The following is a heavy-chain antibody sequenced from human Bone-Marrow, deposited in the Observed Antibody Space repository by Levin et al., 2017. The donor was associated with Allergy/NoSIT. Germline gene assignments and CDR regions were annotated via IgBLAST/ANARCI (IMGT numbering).Heavy chain of an antibody. D-gene: IGHD3-3*01. CDR1: GFTFSSYS. Sequence: PGGSLRLSCAASGFTFSSYSMNWVRQAPGKGLEWVSSISSSSSYIYYADSVKGRFTISRDNAKNSLYLQMNSLRAEDTAVYYCARVSVEWALWSGYLLCDYWGQGTLVTVSS. J-gene: IGHJ4*02. CDR3: ARVSVEWALWSGYLLCDY. V-gene: IGHV3-21*01. CDR2: ISSSSSYI.